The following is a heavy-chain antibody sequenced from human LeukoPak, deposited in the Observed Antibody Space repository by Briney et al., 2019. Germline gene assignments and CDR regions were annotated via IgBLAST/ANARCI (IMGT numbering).Heavy chain of an antibody. D-gene: IGHD6-19*01. J-gene: IGHJ4*01. CDR1: GYSFTSYW. V-gene: IGHV5-51*01. CDR2: IYPGDSDT. CDR3: ARQGIAVAGIDY. Sequence: AGESLKTSCKGSGYSFTSYWIGWVRQMPGKGLEWMGIIYPGDSDTRYSPSFQGQVTISADKSISTAYLQWNSPKASDTAMYYCARQGIAVAGIDYWGQGTLLTVSS.